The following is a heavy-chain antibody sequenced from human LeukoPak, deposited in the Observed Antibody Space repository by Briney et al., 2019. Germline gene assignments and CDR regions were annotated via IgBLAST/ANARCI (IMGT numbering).Heavy chain of an antibody. V-gene: IGHV3-48*01. D-gene: IGHD6-13*01. CDR2: ISSSSSTI. J-gene: IGHJ4*02. CDR1: GFTFSSYS. Sequence: GGSLRLSCAASGFTFSSYSMNWVRQAPGKGLEWVSYISSSSSTIYYADSVKGRFTISRDNAKNSLYLQMNSLRAEDTAVYYCARATESISWDPFDYWGQGTLVTVSS. CDR3: ARATESISWDPFDY.